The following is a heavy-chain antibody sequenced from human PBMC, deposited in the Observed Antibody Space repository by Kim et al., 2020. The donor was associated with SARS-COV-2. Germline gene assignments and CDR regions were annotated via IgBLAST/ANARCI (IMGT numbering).Heavy chain of an antibody. CDR3: ARADTWTHAFDI. V-gene: IGHV3-66*01. D-gene: IGHD3-16*01. CDR2: IYSGGST. J-gene: IGHJ3*02. CDR1: GFTVSSNY. Sequence: GGSLRLSCAASGFTVSSNYMSWVRQAPGKGLEWVSVIYSGGSTYYADSVKGRFTISRDNSKNTLYLQMNSLRAEDTAVYYCARADTWTHAFDIWGQGTMVTVSS.